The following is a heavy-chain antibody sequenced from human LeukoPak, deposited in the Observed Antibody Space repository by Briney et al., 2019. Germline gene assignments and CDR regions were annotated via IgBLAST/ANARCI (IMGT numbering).Heavy chain of an antibody. CDR3: ARGGDY. J-gene: IGHJ4*02. V-gene: IGHV3-48*01. CDR2: ISDSSSTI. Sequence: PGGSLRLSCAASGFTFSSYAVHWVRQAPGKGLEWVSYISDSSSTIFYADSVKGRFTISRDNAKNSVYLQMNSLRAEDTAVYYCARGGDYWGQGTLVTVSS. CDR1: GFTFSSYA.